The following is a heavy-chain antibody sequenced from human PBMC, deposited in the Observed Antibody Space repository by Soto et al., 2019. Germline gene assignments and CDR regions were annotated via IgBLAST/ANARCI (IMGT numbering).Heavy chain of an antibody. CDR3: ASDRSSGWDQGYGMDV. D-gene: IGHD6-19*01. J-gene: IGHJ6*04. V-gene: IGHV4-59*01. CDR2: IYYSGST. Sequence: PSETLSLTCIVSGGSISTYYWRWIRQPPGKGLEWIGYIYYSGSTSSKPSLKSGVTISVDTSKNQFSLKLRSVTAADTAVYYCASDRSSGWDQGYGMDVWGEGTTVSVSS. CDR1: GGSISTYY.